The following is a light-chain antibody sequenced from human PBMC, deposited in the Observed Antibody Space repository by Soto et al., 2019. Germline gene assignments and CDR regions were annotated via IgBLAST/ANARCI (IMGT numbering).Light chain of an antibody. CDR1: QSVSSSY. V-gene: IGKV3-20*01. Sequence: EIVLTQSPGTLSLSPWERATLSCRASQSVSSSYLAWYQQKPGQAPRLLIYGASSRATGIPDRFSGSGSGTDFTLTISRLEPEDFAVYYCQQCGSSRRTFGQGTKVDIK. CDR2: GAS. J-gene: IGKJ1*01. CDR3: QQCGSSRRT.